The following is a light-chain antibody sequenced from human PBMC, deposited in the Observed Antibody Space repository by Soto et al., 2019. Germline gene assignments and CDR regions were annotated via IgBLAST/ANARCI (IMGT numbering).Light chain of an antibody. CDR1: SSNIGSGYD. V-gene: IGLV1-40*01. Sequence: QSVLTQSPSVSGSPGQRVTISCTGSSSNIGSGYDVHWYQQLPGTAPKLLIYGNSNRPSGVPDRFSGSKSGTAASLAITGLQSEDEADYYCQSYDSGLSALFGGGTKLTVL. J-gene: IGLJ3*02. CDR3: QSYDSGLSAL. CDR2: GNS.